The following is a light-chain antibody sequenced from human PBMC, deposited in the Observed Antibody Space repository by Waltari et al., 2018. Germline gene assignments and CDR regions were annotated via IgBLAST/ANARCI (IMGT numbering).Light chain of an antibody. V-gene: IGKV1-9*01. J-gene: IGKJ4*01. CDR3: QQFNSYWLT. CDR1: QGIRSY. CDR2: TAS. Sequence: DIQLTQSPSFLSASVGDRVTITCRASQGIRSYLAWYQQTPGKAPKLLIYTASTLQSGVPSRFSGSGSGTEFTLTISSLQPEDFATYYCQQFNSYWLTFGGGTKVEIK.